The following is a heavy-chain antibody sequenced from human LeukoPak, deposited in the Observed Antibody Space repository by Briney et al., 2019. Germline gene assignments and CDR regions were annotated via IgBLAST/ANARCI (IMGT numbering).Heavy chain of an antibody. CDR2: IYCCGST. V-gene: IGHV4-4*08. CDR3: ARSEGIMMIVGGAFDV. Sequence: PWETLSLTCTVSGDSISSYYWSWIRQPPGKGLELVGFIYCCGSTNCNYSLKSRVTITVDKSKNQLPLNLSSVTAADTVEYFCARSEGIMMIVGGAFDVWGQGTMVTVSS. D-gene: IGHD3-22*01. J-gene: IGHJ3*01. CDR1: GDSISSYY.